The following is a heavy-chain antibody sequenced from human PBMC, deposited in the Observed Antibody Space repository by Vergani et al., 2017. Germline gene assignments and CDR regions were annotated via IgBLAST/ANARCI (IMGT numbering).Heavy chain of an antibody. J-gene: IGHJ4*02. CDR1: RFTFRNYA. CDR3: VRHGEDVIVVSDEVPVSLSDQYRIDF. CDR2: SVYFSGTA. Sequence: EVQLLESGGGLAQPGGSLRLSCAASRFTFRNYAMTWVRQAPGKAPQWVASVYFSGTAYYNPSLQSRLTISVDVSKNQFSLKMTSVTVVDTAVYYCVRHGEDVIVVSDEVPVSLSDQYRIDFWGPGTLVTVSS. V-gene: IGHV3-23*05. D-gene: IGHD2/OR15-2a*01.